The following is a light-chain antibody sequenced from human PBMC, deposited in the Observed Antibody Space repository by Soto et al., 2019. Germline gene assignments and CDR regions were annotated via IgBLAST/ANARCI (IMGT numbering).Light chain of an antibody. V-gene: IGKV1-5*03. CDR1: QSISTS. CDR3: QQYHIYSGT. Sequence: DIQLTQSPSSLSASVGDRVTITCRASQSISTSLNWYQQKPGKAPNLLIYKASTLKSGVPSRFSGSGSGTEYTLTINSLQPDDFATYYCQQYHIYSGTFGQGTKVDI. CDR2: KAS. J-gene: IGKJ1*01.